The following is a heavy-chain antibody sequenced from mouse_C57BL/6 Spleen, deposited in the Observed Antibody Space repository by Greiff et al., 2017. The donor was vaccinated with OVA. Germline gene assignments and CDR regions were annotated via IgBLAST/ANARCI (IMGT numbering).Heavy chain of an antibody. D-gene: IGHD2-3*01. J-gene: IGHJ1*03. CDR2: ISSGSSTI. CDR1: GFTFSDYG. CDR3: ARDDERYFDV. Sequence: EVKLMESGGGLVKPGGSLKLSCAASGFTFSDYGMHWVRQAPEKGLEWVAYISSGSSTIYYADTVKGRFTISRDNAKNTLFLQMTSLRSEDTAMYYCARDDERYFDVWGTGTTVTVSS. V-gene: IGHV5-17*01.